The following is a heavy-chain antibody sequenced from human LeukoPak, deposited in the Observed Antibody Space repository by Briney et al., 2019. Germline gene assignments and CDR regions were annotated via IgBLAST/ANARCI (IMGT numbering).Heavy chain of an antibody. CDR1: GFTFSNYA. CDR3: AKMAGYNSRFDY. CDR2: IFGYGGST. J-gene: IGHJ4*02. V-gene: IGHV3-23*01. D-gene: IGHD6-13*01. Sequence: QPGGSLRLSCTASGFTFSNYAMSWVRQAPGKGLEWVSTIFGYGGSTYYADSVEGRFTISRDNSKNTLYLQLNSPTVEDTATYYCAKMAGYNSRFDYWGQGTLVTVAS.